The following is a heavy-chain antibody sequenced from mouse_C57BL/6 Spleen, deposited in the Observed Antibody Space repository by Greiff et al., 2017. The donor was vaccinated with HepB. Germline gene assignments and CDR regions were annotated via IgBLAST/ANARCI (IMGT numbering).Heavy chain of an antibody. CDR2: IDPSDSET. V-gene: IGHV1-52*01. J-gene: IGHJ3*01. D-gene: IGHD2-4*01. Sequence: VQLQQPGAELVRPGSSVKLSCKASGYTFTSYWMHWVKQRPIQGLEWIGNIDPSDSETHYNQKFKDKATLTVDKSSSTAYMQLSSLTSEDSAVYYCARSDDYDEAWFAYWGQGTLVTVSA. CDR3: ARSDDYDEAWFAY. CDR1: GYTFTSYW.